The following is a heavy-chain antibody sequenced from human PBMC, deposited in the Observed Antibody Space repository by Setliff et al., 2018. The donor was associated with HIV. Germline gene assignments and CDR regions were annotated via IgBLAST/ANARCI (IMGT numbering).Heavy chain of an antibody. CDR1: GGTFRSYA. CDR3: ARGPEEGDCSGGSCYGNFDP. Sequence: SVKVSCKASGGTFRSYAISWLRQAPGQGLEWMGGIIPILGVANYAQKFQGRLTITADKSTNTAYMELSSLKSDDTAVYYCARGPEEGDCSGGSCYGNFDPWGQGTLVTVSS. J-gene: IGHJ5*02. D-gene: IGHD2-15*01. CDR2: IIPILGVA. V-gene: IGHV1-69*10.